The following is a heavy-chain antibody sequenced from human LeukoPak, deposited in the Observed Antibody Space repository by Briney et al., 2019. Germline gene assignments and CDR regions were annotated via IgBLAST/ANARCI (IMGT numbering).Heavy chain of an antibody. CDR2: MNPNSGNT. CDR3: ARGSRLGVVERDAFDI. CDR1: GYTFTSYD. V-gene: IGHV1-8*03. J-gene: IGHJ3*02. D-gene: IGHD3-3*01. Sequence: ASVKVSCKASGYTFTSYDINWVRQATGQGLEWMGWMNPNSGNTGYAQKFQGRGTITRNTSISTAYMELSSLRAEDTAVYFCARGSRLGVVERDAFDIWGQGTMVTVSS.